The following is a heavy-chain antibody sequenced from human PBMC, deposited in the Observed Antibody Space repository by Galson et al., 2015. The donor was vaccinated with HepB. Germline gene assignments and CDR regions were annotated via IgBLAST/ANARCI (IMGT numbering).Heavy chain of an antibody. J-gene: IGHJ4*02. CDR2: ISYDGSNK. CDR3: ARDGWDYVWGSYRTISEFPIDY. Sequence: SLRLSCAASGFTFSSYAMHWVRQAPGKGLEWVAVISYDGSNKYYADSVKGRFTISRDNSKNTLYLQMNSLRAENTAVYYCARDGWDYVWGSYRTISEFPIDYWGQGTLVTVSS. CDR1: GFTFSSYA. D-gene: IGHD3-16*02. V-gene: IGHV3-30*04.